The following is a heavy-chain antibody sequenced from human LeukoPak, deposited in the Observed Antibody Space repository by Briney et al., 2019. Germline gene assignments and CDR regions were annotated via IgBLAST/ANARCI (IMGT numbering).Heavy chain of an antibody. CDR3: ARGALRSVDY. CDR2: INEHGSEK. J-gene: IGHJ4*02. V-gene: IGHV3-7*03. CDR1: GLTFSTYW. Sequence: GGSLGLSCAASGLTFSTYWMSWVRQAPGKGLECVGIINEHGSEKYYVDSVKGRFTISRDNAKNSLYLQINSLRAEDTAVYYCARGALRSVDYWGQGTLLTVSS. D-gene: IGHD3-10*02.